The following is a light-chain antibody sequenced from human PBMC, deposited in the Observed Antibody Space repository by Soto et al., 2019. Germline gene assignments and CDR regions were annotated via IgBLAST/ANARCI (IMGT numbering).Light chain of an antibody. J-gene: IGKJ2*01. V-gene: IGKV1-8*01. CDR2: AAS. Sequence: AIRMTQSPSSLSASTGDRVTITCRASQGISSYLAWYQQKPGKAPKLLIYAASTLQSGVPSRFSGSGSGTDFTLTSSCLHSEDFATYYCQQYYSYTTFGQWTKLEIK. CDR3: QQYYSYTT. CDR1: QGISSY.